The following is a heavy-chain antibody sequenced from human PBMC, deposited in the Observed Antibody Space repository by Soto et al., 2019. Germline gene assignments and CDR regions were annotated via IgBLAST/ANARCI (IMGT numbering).Heavy chain of an antibody. Sequence: SETLSLTCTVSGGSISNYYWSWIRQPPGKGLEWIGYIFYSGSAKYNPSLKGRVTLSVDTSKNQFSLKLSSVSAADTAVYYCATSTGYSYGDFDYWGQGTLVTVSS. V-gene: IGHV4-59*08. CDR1: GGSISNYY. CDR3: ATSTGYSYGDFDY. D-gene: IGHD5-18*01. CDR2: IFYSGSA. J-gene: IGHJ4*02.